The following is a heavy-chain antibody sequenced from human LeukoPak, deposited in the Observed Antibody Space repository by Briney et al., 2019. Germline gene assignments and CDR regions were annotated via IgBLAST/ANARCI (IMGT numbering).Heavy chain of an antibody. V-gene: IGHV3-30*02. D-gene: IGHD5-12*01. J-gene: IGHJ4*02. CDR1: RVTFNSYG. CDR2: IRYDGNNK. CDR3: ARGRNIVATSGYFDY. Sequence: GGSLRLSCAASRVTFNSYGMHWVRQAPGKGLEWVAFIRYDGNNKYYADSVKGRFTISRDNSKNTLYLQMNSLRAEDTAVYYCARGRNIVATSGYFDYWGQGTLVTVSS.